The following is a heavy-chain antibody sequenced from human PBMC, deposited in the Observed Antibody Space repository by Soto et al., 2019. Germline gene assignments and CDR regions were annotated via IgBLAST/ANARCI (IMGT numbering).Heavy chain of an antibody. V-gene: IGHV1-18*01. CDR2: ISAHNGNT. CDR3: ARGRYGDY. D-gene: IGHD1-1*01. Sequence: QVHLVQSGAEVKKPGASVKVSCKASGFTFTSYGITWVRQAPGQGLEWMGWISAHNGNTDYAQKLQGRVIVTRDTSTSTAYMELRSLRSDDTAVYYCARGRYGDYWGQGALVTVSS. J-gene: IGHJ4*02. CDR1: GFTFTSYG.